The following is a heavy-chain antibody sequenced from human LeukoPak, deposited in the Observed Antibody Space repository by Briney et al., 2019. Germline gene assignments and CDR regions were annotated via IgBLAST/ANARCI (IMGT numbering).Heavy chain of an antibody. Sequence: GGSLRLSCAASGFTFSSYGMHWVRQAPGKGLEWVAVISYDGSNKYYADSVKGRFTISRDNSKNTLYLQMNSLRAEDTAVYYCAKVPRGSGWSHFDYWGQGTLVTVSS. CDR3: AKVPRGSGWSHFDY. J-gene: IGHJ4*02. V-gene: IGHV3-30*18. CDR2: ISYDGSNK. D-gene: IGHD6-19*01. CDR1: GFTFSSYG.